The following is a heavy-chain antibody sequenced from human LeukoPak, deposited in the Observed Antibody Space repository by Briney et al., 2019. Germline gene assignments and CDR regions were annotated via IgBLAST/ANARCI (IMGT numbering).Heavy chain of an antibody. V-gene: IGHV4-39*01. D-gene: IGHD3-22*01. CDR3: ASLRDSSGYREQKFDY. CDR2: ISYSGST. J-gene: IGHJ4*02. Sequence: PSETLSLTCTVSGGSISSSSYYWGWIRQPPGKGLEWIGNISYSGSTYYSPSLKSRVTISVDTSKNQFSLKLSSVTAADTAVYYCASLRDSSGYREQKFDYWGQGTLVTVSS. CDR1: GGSISSSSYY.